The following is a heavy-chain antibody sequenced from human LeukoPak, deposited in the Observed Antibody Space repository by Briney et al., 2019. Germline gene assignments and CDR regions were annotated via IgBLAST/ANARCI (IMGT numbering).Heavy chain of an antibody. CDR1: GFTFSSYG. D-gene: IGHD5-12*01. Sequence: GRSLRLSCAASGFTFSSYGMHWVRQAPGKGLEWLAVIWYDGSNEYYADSVKGRFTISRDNSKNTLYLQMNSLRADDTAVYYCAREQGGGYDAWGQGTLVTVSS. CDR3: AREQGGGYDA. J-gene: IGHJ5*02. V-gene: IGHV3-33*01. CDR2: IWYDGSNE.